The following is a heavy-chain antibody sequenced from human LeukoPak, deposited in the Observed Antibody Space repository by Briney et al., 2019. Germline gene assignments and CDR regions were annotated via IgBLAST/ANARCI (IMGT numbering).Heavy chain of an antibody. CDR3: ARERRGGSGSFHYYYMDV. V-gene: IGHV4-34*01. J-gene: IGHJ6*03. CDR2: INHSGST. D-gene: IGHD3-10*01. CDR1: GFTFSNAW. Sequence: PGGSLRLSCAASGFTFSNAWMSWVRQAPGKGLEWIGEINHSGSTNYNPSLKSRVTISVDTSKNQFSLKLSSVTAADTAVYYCARERRGGSGSFHYYYMDVWGKGTTVTVSS.